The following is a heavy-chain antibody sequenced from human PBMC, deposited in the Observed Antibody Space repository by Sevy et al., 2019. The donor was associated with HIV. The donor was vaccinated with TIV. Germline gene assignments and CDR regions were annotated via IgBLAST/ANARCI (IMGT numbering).Heavy chain of an antibody. D-gene: IGHD6-13*01. J-gene: IGHJ5*02. CDR2: ISYDGSHK. CDR1: AFTFSTYA. CDR3: ARDAGYSVNWYPRFDP. V-gene: IGHV3-30*03. Sequence: GGSLRLSCAASAFTFSTYAMHWVRQAPGKRLEWVAVISYDGSHKYYADSVKGRFTISRDDSKSSLYLQMNTLRAEDTAVYYCARDAGYSVNWYPRFDPWGQGTLVTVSS.